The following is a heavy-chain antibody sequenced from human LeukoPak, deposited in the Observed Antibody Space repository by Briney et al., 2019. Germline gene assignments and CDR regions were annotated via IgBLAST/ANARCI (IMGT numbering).Heavy chain of an antibody. CDR3: ARDYYSSSWYIGWGWFDP. D-gene: IGHD6-13*01. V-gene: IGHV1-18*01. CDR2: ISAYNGNT. J-gene: IGHJ5*02. Sequence: ASVKVSCKASGYTFTSYGISWVRQAPGLGLEWMGWISAYNGNTNYAQKLQGRVTMTTDTSTSTAYMELRSLRSDDTAVYYCARDYYSSSWYIGWGWFDPWGQGTLVTVSS. CDR1: GYTFTSYG.